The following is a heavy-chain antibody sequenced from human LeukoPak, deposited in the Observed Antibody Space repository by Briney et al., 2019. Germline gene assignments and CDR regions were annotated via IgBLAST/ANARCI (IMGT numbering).Heavy chain of an antibody. Sequence: SETLSLTCTVSGDSISRSSDYWGWIRQPPGKGPEWIGSVYYIGSTNYNPSLKSRVTISVDTSKNQFSLKLSSVTAADTAVYYCARVREDYYDSSGYYHCHFDYWGQGTLVTVSS. D-gene: IGHD3-22*01. CDR2: VYYIGST. CDR1: GDSISRSSDY. V-gene: IGHV4-39*07. CDR3: ARVREDYYDSSGYYHCHFDY. J-gene: IGHJ4*02.